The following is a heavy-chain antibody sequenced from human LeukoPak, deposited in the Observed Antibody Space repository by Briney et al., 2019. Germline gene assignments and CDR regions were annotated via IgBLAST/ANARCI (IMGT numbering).Heavy chain of an antibody. V-gene: IGHV1-2*06. D-gene: IGHD2-2*01. CDR1: GYTFTGYY. CDR2: INPNSGGT. Sequence: ASVKVSCKASGYTFTGYYMHWVRQAPGQGLEWMGRINPNSGGTNYAQKFQGRVTMTRDTSISTAYMELSRLRSDDTAVYYCARDQCSSTSCYRAFDIWGQGTMVTVSS. J-gene: IGHJ3*02. CDR3: ARDQCSSTSCYRAFDI.